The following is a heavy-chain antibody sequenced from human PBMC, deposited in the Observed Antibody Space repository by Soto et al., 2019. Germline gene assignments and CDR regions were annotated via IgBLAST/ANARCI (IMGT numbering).Heavy chain of an antibody. CDR2: VYSSGTT. CDR3: ARDIGSYAYGEGY. CDR1: GGSINSYC. D-gene: IGHD3-10*01. V-gene: IGHV4-4*07. J-gene: IGHJ4*02. Sequence: XATLWLNCSVSGGSINSYCWSWIRQPAGKGLEWIGRVYSSGTTDYNPSLNSRATLSVETSKNQFSLKLSSVNAADTAVYYCARDIGSYAYGEGYWGQGIQVT.